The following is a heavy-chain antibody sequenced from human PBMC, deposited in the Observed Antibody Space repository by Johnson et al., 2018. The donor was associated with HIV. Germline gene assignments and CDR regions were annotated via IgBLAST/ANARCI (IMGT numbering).Heavy chain of an antibody. V-gene: IGHV3-30*02. J-gene: IGHJ3*02. Sequence: QEQLVESGGGLVQPGGSLRLSCAASGFTFSSYDMHWVRQATGKGLEWVAFIWYDGSNKYYADSVKGRFTISRDNSKNTLYLQMNSLRAEDTAVYYCAKDREHTLTDAFDIWGQGTMVTVSS. D-gene: IGHD2-21*01. CDR1: GFTFSSYD. CDR3: AKDREHTLTDAFDI. CDR2: IWYDGSNK.